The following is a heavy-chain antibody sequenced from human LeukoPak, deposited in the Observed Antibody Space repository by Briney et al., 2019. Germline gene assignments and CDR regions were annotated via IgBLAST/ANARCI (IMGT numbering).Heavy chain of an antibody. D-gene: IGHD6-13*01. CDR2: ITPMFGTA. CDR3: ARAGIAAAGCPDY. J-gene: IGHJ4*02. V-gene: IGHV1-69*05. Sequence: ASVKVSCKASGGTFSSYAINWVRQAPGQGLEWMGGITPMFGTAKYAQKLQGRVTMTTDTSTSTAYMELRSLRSDDTAVYYCARAGIAAAGCPDYWGQGTLVTVSS. CDR1: GGTFSSYA.